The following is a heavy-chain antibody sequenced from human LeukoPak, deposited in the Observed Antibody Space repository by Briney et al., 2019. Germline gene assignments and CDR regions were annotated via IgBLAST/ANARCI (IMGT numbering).Heavy chain of an antibody. CDR3: TGHDYYDSSGYWPFDY. D-gene: IGHD3-22*01. CDR1: GFTFSNAW. CDR2: IKSKTDGGTT. Sequence: GGSLRLSCAASGFTFSNAWMSWVRQAPGKGLEWVDRIKSKTDGGTTDYAAPVKGRFTISRDDSKNTLYLQMNSLKTEDTAVYYCTGHDYYDSSGYWPFDYWGQGTLVTVSS. V-gene: IGHV3-15*01. J-gene: IGHJ4*02.